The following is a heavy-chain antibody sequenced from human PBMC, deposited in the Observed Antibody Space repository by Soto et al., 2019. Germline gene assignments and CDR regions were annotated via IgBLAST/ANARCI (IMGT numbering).Heavy chain of an antibody. J-gene: IGHJ3*02. Sequence: EVQLVESGGGLVQPGGSLRLSCAASGFTISSYWMHWVRQAPGKGLVWVSRINSDGSSTSYADSVKGRFTISRDNAKNTLYLQMNSLRAEDTAVYYCARGGYQLLFAFDIWDQGTMVTVSS. V-gene: IGHV3-74*01. D-gene: IGHD2-2*01. CDR1: GFTISSYW. CDR2: INSDGSST. CDR3: ARGGYQLLFAFDI.